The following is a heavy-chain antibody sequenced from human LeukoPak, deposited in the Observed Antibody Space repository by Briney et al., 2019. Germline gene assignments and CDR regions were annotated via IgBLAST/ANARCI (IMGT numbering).Heavy chain of an antibody. D-gene: IGHD1-26*01. J-gene: IGHJ4*02. CDR1: GFTFSSYR. Sequence: GGSLRLSCAASGFTFSSYRMNWVRQAPGKGLEWVSSISSSSSYIYYADSVKGRFTISRDNAKNSLYLQMNSPRVEDTAVYYCARGSGSYPDYWGQGTLVTVSS. CDR2: ISSSSSYI. CDR3: ARGSGSYPDY. V-gene: IGHV3-21*01.